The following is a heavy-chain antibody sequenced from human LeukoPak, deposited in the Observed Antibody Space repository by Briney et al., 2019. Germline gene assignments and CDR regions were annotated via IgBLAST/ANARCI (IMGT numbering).Heavy chain of an antibody. D-gene: IGHD2-2*01. CDR1: GGSFSGYY. Sequence: PSETLSLTCAVYGGSFSGYYWSWIRQPPGKGLEWIGEINHSGSTNYNPSLKSRVTISVDTSKNQFSLKLSSVTAADTAVYYCARSLNADYWGQGTLVTVSS. J-gene: IGHJ4*02. CDR3: ARSLNADY. V-gene: IGHV4-34*01. CDR2: INHSGST.